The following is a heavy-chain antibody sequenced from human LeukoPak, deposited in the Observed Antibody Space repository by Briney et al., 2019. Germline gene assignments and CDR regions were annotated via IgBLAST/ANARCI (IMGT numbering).Heavy chain of an antibody. Sequence: QPGGSLRLSCAASGFTFSSYDMHWVRQPTGKGLEWVSAIGTAGDTYYSHSVKGRFTISRENAKNSLYLHMNSLSAGGTAVYFCARGHMLTGYYNFAWFDPWGQGTLVTVSS. V-gene: IGHV3-13*01. CDR1: GFTFSSYD. D-gene: IGHD3-9*01. CDR3: ARGHMLTGYYNFAWFDP. CDR2: IGTAGDT. J-gene: IGHJ5*02.